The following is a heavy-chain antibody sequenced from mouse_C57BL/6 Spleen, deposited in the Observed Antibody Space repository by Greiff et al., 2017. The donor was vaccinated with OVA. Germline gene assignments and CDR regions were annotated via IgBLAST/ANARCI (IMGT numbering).Heavy chain of an antibody. CDR1: GFTFTDYY. D-gene: IGHD3-3*01. V-gene: IGHV7-3*01. J-gene: IGHJ2*01. CDR3: ARYIEGLDY. Sequence: EVQLQQSGGGLVQPGGSLSLSCAASGFTFTDYYMSWVRQPPGKALEWLGFIRNKANGYTTEYSASVKGRFTISRDNSQSILYLQMNALRAEDSATYYCARYIEGLDYWGQGTTLIVSS. CDR2: IRNKANGYTT.